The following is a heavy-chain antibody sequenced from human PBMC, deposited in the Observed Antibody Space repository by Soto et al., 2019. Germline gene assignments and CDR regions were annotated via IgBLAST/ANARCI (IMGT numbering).Heavy chain of an antibody. CDR2: LYYSGTT. V-gene: IGHV4-39*01. CDR3: ARHADTINMIVVVTFFAY. D-gene: IGHD3-22*01. CDR1: GGSISSSGYY. Sequence: QLQLQESGPGLVKPSETLSLTCTVSGGSISSSGYYWGWVRQPPGKGLEWIGSLYYSGTTYYNPSLKSRVTISVDTSKNQFSLKRSSVTAADTAVYYCARHADTINMIVVVTFFAYWGQGTLVTVSS. J-gene: IGHJ4*02.